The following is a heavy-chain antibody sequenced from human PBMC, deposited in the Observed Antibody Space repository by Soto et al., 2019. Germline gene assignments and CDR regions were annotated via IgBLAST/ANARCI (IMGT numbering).Heavy chain of an antibody. D-gene: IGHD2-21*01. Sequence: GGSLRLSCAASGFTFSSYGMHWVRQAPGKGLEWVAVIWYDGSNKYYADSVKGRFTISRDNSKNTLYLQMNSLRAEDTAVYYCARDRMVKSYYYYGMDVWGQGTTVTVSS. V-gene: IGHV3-33*01. J-gene: IGHJ6*02. CDR2: IWYDGSNK. CDR1: GFTFSSYG. CDR3: ARDRMVKSYYYYGMDV.